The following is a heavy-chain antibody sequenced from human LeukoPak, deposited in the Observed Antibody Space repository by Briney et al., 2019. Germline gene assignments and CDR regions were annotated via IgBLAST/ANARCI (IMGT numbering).Heavy chain of an antibody. D-gene: IGHD4-17*01. CDR3: AKELYNYGDYGAEGLDV. J-gene: IGHJ6*02. CDR1: GFTFSSYA. V-gene: IGHV3-23*01. CDR2: ISGGGGST. Sequence: GGSLRLSCAASGFTFSSYAMSWVRQAPGKGLEWVSAISGGGGSTYYADSVKGRFTISRDNSKITVYLQMNSLKAEDTAVYYCAKELYNYGDYGAEGLDVGGQGTTVTVS.